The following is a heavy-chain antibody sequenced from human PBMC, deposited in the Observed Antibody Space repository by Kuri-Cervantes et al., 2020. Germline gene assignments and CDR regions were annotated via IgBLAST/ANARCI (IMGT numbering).Heavy chain of an antibody. J-gene: IGHJ4*02. CDR3: ASGYDILTVEY. CDR1: GFTFSSYS. CDR2: ISSSSSTI. D-gene: IGHD3-9*01. V-gene: IGHV3-48*04. Sequence: GESLKISCAASGFTFSSYSMNWVRQAPGKGLEWVSYISSSSSTIYYADSVRGRFTISRDNANNSLSLQMTSLRAEDTAVYYCASGYDILTVEYWGQGSLVTVSS.